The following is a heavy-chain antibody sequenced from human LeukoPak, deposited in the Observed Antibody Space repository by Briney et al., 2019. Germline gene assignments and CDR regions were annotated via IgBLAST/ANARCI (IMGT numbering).Heavy chain of an antibody. Sequence: GGSLRLSCAASGFTFSSYAMSWVRQAPGRGLEWVSTISDSGGSTYYADSVKGRFTISRDNSKNTLYLQMNSLRAEDTAVYCCAKKPSSGYYYIDYWGQGTLVTVSS. CDR3: AKKPSSGYYYIDY. CDR2: ISDSGGST. D-gene: IGHD3-22*01. J-gene: IGHJ4*02. V-gene: IGHV3-23*01. CDR1: GFTFSSYA.